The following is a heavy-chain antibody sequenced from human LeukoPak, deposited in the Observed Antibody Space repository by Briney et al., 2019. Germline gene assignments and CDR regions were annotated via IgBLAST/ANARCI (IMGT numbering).Heavy chain of an antibody. Sequence: GGSLRLSCAASGFTFSSYSMNWVRQAPGKGLEWVPYISSSSSTIYYADSVKGRFTISRDNAKNSLCLQMNSLRAEDTAVYYCARDNIYYYGSGVKSYTPYWGQGTLVTVSS. J-gene: IGHJ4*02. CDR3: ARDNIYYYGSGVKSYTPY. V-gene: IGHV3-48*01. CDR2: ISSSSSTI. CDR1: GFTFSSYS. D-gene: IGHD3-10*01.